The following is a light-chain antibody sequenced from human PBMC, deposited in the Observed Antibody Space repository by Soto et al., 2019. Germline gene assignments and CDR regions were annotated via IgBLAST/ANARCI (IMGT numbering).Light chain of an antibody. CDR2: KAS. Sequence: DVQMTQAPSSLSASVGDRVTITCRASQGISNYLAWYQQKPGKAPKLLIYKASSLESGVPSRFSGSASGTEFTLTISSLQPDDLAAYYCQQYNTYPITFGQGTRLEIK. CDR3: QQYNTYPIT. V-gene: IGKV1-5*03. CDR1: QGISNY. J-gene: IGKJ5*01.